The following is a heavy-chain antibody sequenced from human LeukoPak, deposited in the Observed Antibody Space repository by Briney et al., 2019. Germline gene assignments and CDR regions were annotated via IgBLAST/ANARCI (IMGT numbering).Heavy chain of an antibody. V-gene: IGHV3-7*01. CDR3: ARPAGYCSGGSCYVDY. J-gene: IGHJ4*02. CDR1: GFSFSIYW. Sequence: PGGSLRPSCTASGFSFSIYWMTWVRQTPGKGLEWVANIKEDGSEKYYLDSVEGRFTISRDNAKRSLYLQMNRLRAEDAAVYYCARPAGYCSGGSCYVDYWGQGTLVTVSS. CDR2: IKEDGSEK. D-gene: IGHD2-15*01.